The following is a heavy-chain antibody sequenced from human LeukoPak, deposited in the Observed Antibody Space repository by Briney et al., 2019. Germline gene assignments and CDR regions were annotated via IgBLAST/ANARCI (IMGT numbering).Heavy chain of an antibody. J-gene: IGHJ5*02. V-gene: IGHV3-30*18. CDR3: AKDYSVIEQQPSGENWFDP. D-gene: IGHD6-13*01. CDR1: GFTFSSYG. CDR2: ISYDGSNK. Sequence: AGGSLRLSCAASGFTFSSYGMHWVRQAPGKGLEWVAVISYDGSNKYYADSVKGRFTISRDNSKNTLYLQMNSLRAEDTAVYYCAKDYSVIEQQPSGENWFDPWGQGTLVTVSS.